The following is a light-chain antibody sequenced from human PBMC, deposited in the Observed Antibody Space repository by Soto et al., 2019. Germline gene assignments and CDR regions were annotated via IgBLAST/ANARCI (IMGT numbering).Light chain of an antibody. CDR3: SSYSSRITVL. CDR2: EVS. CDR1: SSDVGAYNY. Sequence: QSALTRPASVSGSPGQSITISCTGTSSDVGAYNYVSWYQQHPGKVPKLMIYEVSNRPSGVSNRFSGSKSGNTASLTIYGLQAEDEADYYCSSYSSRITVLFGGGTKLTVL. J-gene: IGLJ2*01. V-gene: IGLV2-14*01.